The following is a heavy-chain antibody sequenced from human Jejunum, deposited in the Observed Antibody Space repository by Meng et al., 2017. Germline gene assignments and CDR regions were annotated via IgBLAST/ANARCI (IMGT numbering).Heavy chain of an antibody. J-gene: IGHJ5*02. CDR3: ARDLLGPAIAATGWFDP. D-gene: IGHD6-13*01. Sequence: VQLQESGPGLLTPSGTLSLTCAVSGASISDNNWWSWVRQAPGKGLEWIGEIHHTGNINYNPSLKSRVTMSLDKPKNQFSLEVTSVTAADTAVYYCARDLLGPAIAATGWFDPWGQGTLVTVSS. CDR2: IHHTGNI. CDR1: GASISDNNW. V-gene: IGHV4-4*02.